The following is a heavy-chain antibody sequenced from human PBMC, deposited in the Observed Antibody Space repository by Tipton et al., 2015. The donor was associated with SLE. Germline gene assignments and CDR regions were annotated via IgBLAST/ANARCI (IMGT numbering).Heavy chain of an antibody. CDR2: IRYSGST. CDR1: GGPIGGYY. J-gene: IGHJ5*02. D-gene: IGHD3-10*01. V-gene: IGHV4-59*01. Sequence: TLSLTCTVSGGPIGGYYWSWIRQLPGKGLEWVGYIRYSGSTSYNPSLRSRVITSLDMSKKQFSLKVTSVTAADTAVYYCARGSDPRDWFDPWGQGTLVTVSS. CDR3: ARGSDPRDWFDP.